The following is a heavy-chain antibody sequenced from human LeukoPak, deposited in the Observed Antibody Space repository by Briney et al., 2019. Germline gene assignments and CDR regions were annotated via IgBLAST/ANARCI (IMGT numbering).Heavy chain of an antibody. CDR1: GFTFSNYA. V-gene: IGHV3-23*01. CDR2: ISVGHST. D-gene: IGHD3-10*01. CDR3: ARVLDYYGSGIYSFDY. Sequence: GSLRLSCVASGFTFSNYAMNWVRQAPGKGLDWVSTISVGHSTNYADSVKGRFTISRDNSKNTLYLQMNSLRAEDTAVYYCARVLDYYGSGIYSFDYCGQGILATVSS. J-gene: IGHJ4*02.